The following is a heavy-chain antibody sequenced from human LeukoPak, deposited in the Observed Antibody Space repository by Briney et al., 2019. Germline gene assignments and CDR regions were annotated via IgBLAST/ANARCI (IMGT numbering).Heavy chain of an antibody. D-gene: IGHD3-10*01. CDR1: GYTFTGYY. J-gene: IGHJ4*02. V-gene: IGHV1-2*02. CDR2: INPNSGGT. Sequence: ASVKVSCKASGYTFTGYYMHWVRQAPGQGLEWMGWINPNSGGTKYSQEFQGRVTITRDTSASTAYMELSSLRSEDMAVYYCARDRVELWFGESLAAFDYWGQGTLVTVSS. CDR3: ARDRVELWFGESLAAFDY.